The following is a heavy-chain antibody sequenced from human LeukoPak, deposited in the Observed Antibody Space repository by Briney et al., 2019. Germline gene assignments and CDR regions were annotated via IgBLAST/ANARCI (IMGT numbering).Heavy chain of an antibody. D-gene: IGHD6-19*01. J-gene: IGHJ4*02. V-gene: IGHV3-11*04. CDR1: GFSFSDFY. Sequence: GGSLRLSCVASGFSFSDFYMSWIRQAPGKGLEWVSYISSSSSSVHYADSVKGRFTISRDNAKNSLYLQMNSLRAEDTAVYYCARPPYNGGWYYFDYWGQGTLVTVSS. CDR2: ISSSSSSV. CDR3: ARPPYNGGWYYFDY.